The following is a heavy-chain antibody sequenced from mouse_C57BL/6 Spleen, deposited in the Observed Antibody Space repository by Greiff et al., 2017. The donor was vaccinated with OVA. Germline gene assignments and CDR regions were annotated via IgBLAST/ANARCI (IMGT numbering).Heavy chain of an antibody. J-gene: IGHJ2*01. V-gene: IGHV1-53*01. CDR2: INPSNGGT. CDR3: ARSGRAAQAFDY. CDR1: GYTFTSYW. D-gene: IGHD3-2*02. Sequence: QVQLQQSGTELVKPGASVKLSCKASGYTFTSYWMHWVKQRPGQGLEWIGNINPSNGGTNYNEKFKSKATLTVDKSSSTAYMQLSSLTSEDSAVYYCARSGRAAQAFDYWGQGTTLTVSS.